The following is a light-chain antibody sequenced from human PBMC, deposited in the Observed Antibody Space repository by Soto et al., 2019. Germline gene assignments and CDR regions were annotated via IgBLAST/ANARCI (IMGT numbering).Light chain of an antibody. CDR2: AAS. Sequence: DIQMTQSPKSLSASVGDEVTITCRASHSIMTYLNWYQLKPGKPPRLLIYAASSLQSGVPSRFSGSGSGTDFTLTISSLQPEDFATYYCQQGSSFPRTFGQGTRLEIK. CDR1: HSIMTY. V-gene: IGKV1-39*01. CDR3: QQGSSFPRT. J-gene: IGKJ5*01.